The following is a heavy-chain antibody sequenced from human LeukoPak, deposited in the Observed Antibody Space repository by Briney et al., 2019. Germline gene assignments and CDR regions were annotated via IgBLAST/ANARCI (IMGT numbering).Heavy chain of an antibody. J-gene: IGHJ4*02. D-gene: IGHD6-19*01. CDR2: IGGSGGST. Sequence: GGSLRLSCAASGFTFSSYAMSWVRQAPGKGVEWVSAIGGSGGSTYYADSVKGRFTISRDNSKNTLYLQMNSLRAEDTAVYYCAKFKSSGWLYSFDYWGQGTLVTVSS. V-gene: IGHV3-23*01. CDR1: GFTFSSYA. CDR3: AKFKSSGWLYSFDY.